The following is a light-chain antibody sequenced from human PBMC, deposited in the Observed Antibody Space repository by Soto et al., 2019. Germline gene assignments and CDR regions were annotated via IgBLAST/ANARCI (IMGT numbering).Light chain of an antibody. Sequence: QSVLTQPASVSGSPGQSITISCTGTSSDVGSYNLVSWYQQHPGKAPQLMIYEGSRRPSGVSNRFSGSKSGNTASLTSSGLQAEEEADYCCCSYAGSSTVVFGGGTKVTVL. CDR1: SSDVGSYNL. V-gene: IGLV2-23*01. CDR3: CSYAGSSTVV. CDR2: EGS. J-gene: IGLJ2*01.